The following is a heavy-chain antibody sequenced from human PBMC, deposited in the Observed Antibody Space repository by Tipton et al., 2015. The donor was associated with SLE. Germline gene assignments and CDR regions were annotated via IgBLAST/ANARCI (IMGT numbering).Heavy chain of an antibody. CDR1: GGSFSTSY. Sequence: TLSLTCAVSGGSFSTSYWSWIRQSPGKGLGWIGEVNHSGTTNYNPSLKSRVTISVDTSKNQFSLRLSSVTAADTALYYCARHFSGSYSFDYWGQGKLVTVSS. J-gene: IGHJ4*02. CDR3: ARHFSGSYSFDY. V-gene: IGHV4-34*01. CDR2: VNHSGTT. D-gene: IGHD1-26*01.